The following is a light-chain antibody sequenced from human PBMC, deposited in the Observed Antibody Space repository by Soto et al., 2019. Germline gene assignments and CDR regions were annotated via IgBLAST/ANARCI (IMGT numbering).Light chain of an antibody. CDR1: QSVNSNY. CDR2: GAS. CDR3: QQYGRSPRT. Sequence: ETVLTQSPGTLSLSPGERATLSCRASQSVNSNYLAWYQQKPGQAPRLLIYGASSRATGIPDRFSGSGSGTDFILTISRLEPDDFAVYYCQQYGRSPRTFGQGTRWIS. V-gene: IGKV3-20*01. J-gene: IGKJ1*01.